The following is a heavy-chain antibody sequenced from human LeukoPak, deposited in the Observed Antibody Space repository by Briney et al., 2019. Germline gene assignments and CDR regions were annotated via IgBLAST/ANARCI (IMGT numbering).Heavy chain of an antibody. CDR1: GFTFSSYS. CDR3: ARAAYCGGDCSPEYFQH. CDR2: ISSSSSYI. Sequence: TPGGSLGLSCAASGFTFSSYSMNWVRQAPGKGLEWVSSISSSSSYIYYADSVKGRFTISRDNAKNSLYLQMNSLRAEDTAVYYCARAAYCGGDCSPEYFQHWGQGTLVTVSS. V-gene: IGHV3-21*01. J-gene: IGHJ1*01. D-gene: IGHD2-21*02.